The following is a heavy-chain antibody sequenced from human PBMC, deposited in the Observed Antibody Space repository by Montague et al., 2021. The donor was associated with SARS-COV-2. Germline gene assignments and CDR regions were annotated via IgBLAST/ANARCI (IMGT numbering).Heavy chain of an antibody. CDR3: ARSRANVPSRPGFDY. CDR2: MYYTGHS. J-gene: IGHJ4*02. CDR1: GASVASGNFY. D-gene: IGHD6-6*01. Sequence: SETLSLTCTVSGASVASGNFYWSWIRRPPGKGLEWIGYMYYTGHSNYNPSLESRVTMPVDPPKNQFSLTLTSVTAADTAVYYCARSRANVPSRPGFDYWGQGALVTVSS. V-gene: IGHV4-61*01.